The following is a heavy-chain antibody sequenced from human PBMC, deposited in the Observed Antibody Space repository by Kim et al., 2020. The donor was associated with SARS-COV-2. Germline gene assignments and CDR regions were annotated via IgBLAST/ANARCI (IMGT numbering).Heavy chain of an antibody. CDR2: RK. D-gene: IGHD7-27*01. J-gene: IGHJ4*02. Sequence: RKTYSDSVKARFTLPRDNSKNTLYLPMNGLRAEDTAVYYCATLGLDGRPDWGQGTLVTVSS. V-gene: IGHV3-53*01. CDR3: ATLGLDGRPD.